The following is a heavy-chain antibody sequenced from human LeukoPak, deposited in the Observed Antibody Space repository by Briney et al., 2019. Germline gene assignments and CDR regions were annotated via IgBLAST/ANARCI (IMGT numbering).Heavy chain of an antibody. Sequence: PGGSLRLSCAASRFTFSSYAMNWVRQAPGKGLEWVAAISGSGGSTFYADSVKGRFTISRDNSKNTLYLQMNGLRAEDTAVYYCAKDLNYDFWSGLDAFHIWGQGTMVTVSS. CDR3: AKDLNYDFWSGLDAFHI. CDR2: ISGSGGST. J-gene: IGHJ3*02. CDR1: RFTFSSYA. D-gene: IGHD3-3*01. V-gene: IGHV3-23*01.